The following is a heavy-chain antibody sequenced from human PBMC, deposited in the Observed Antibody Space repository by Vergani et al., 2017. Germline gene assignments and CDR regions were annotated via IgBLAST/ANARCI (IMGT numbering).Heavy chain of an antibody. CDR2: ISWDGGST. CDR1: GFTFDDYT. Sequence: EVQLVESGGVVVQPGGSLRLSCAASGFTFDDYTMHWVRQAPGKGLEWVSLISWDGGSTYYADSVKGRFTISRDNSKNSLYLQMNSLRTEDTALYYCAKDAYYYDSSGYLDYWGQGTLVTVSS. J-gene: IGHJ4*02. D-gene: IGHD3-22*01. CDR3: AKDAYYYDSSGYLDY. V-gene: IGHV3-43*01.